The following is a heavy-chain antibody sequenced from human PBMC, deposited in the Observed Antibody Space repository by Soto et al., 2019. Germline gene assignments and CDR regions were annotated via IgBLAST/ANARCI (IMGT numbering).Heavy chain of an antibody. CDR1: GGSFSGYY. V-gene: IGHV4-34*01. CDR2: INHSGST. CDR3: ARVGYSSGWYPD. D-gene: IGHD6-19*01. Sequence: SETLSLTCAVYGGSFSGYYWSWIRQPPGKGLEWIGEINHSGSTNYNPSLKSRVTISVDTSKNQFSLKLSSVTAADTAVYYCARVGYSSGWYPDWGQGTLVTVS. J-gene: IGHJ4*02.